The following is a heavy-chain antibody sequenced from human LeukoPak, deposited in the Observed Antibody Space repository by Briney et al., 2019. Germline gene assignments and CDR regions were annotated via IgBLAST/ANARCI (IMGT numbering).Heavy chain of an antibody. J-gene: IGHJ4*02. V-gene: IGHV4-59*01. D-gene: IGHD2-21*01. CDR1: NGSIRSYS. CDR2: LYNSGNT. CDR3: ARHIREMTSFDC. Sequence: PSETLSLTCTVSNGSIRSYSWSWIRQTPEKGLEWIGYLYNSGNTNYNPSLNSRVTISVDTAKNQYSLKLRSVTAADTAVYYCARHIREMTSFDCWGQGTLVTVSS.